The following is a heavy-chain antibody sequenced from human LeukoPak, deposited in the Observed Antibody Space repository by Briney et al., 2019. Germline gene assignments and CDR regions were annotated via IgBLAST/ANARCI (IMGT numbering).Heavy chain of an antibody. CDR2: ISTSSSYI. D-gene: IGHD2-2*01. Sequence: GGSLRLAWAAAGFTVSSYSMNWVRQLHGKGLEWVSSISTSSSYIYYAGSVKGRFTTSRDNPKNSLYLKISRLRAEDTAVYYCAGGGVPAASRYWGQGTLVTVSS. CDR1: GFTVSSYS. V-gene: IGHV3-21*01. J-gene: IGHJ1*01. CDR3: AGGGVPAASRY.